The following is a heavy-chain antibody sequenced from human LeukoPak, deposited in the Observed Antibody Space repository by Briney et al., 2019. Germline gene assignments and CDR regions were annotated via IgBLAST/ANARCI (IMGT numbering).Heavy chain of an antibody. D-gene: IGHD6-13*01. J-gene: IGHJ1*01. V-gene: IGHV1-69*01. Sequence: SVKVSGKASRGTFTNYATSWLRQAPGQGLEWMGAIIPIFGTANYAQKFQGRVTITADESTSTAYMELSSLRSEDTAVYYCARILSSSWYEYFDHWGQGTLVTVSS. CDR1: RGTFTNYA. CDR3: ARILSSSWYEYFDH. CDR2: IIPIFGTA.